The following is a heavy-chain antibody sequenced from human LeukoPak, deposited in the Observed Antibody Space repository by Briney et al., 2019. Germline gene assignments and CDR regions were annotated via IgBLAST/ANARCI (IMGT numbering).Heavy chain of an antibody. CDR3: ARTTSGWTPFNY. J-gene: IGHJ4*02. D-gene: IGHD6-19*01. V-gene: IGHV4-59*08. CDR1: GGSFSGYY. CDR2: IFYTGST. Sequence: SETLSLTCAVYGGSFSGYYWSWIRQPPGKGLEWIGYIFYTGSTNYNPSLKSRVTISVDTSKNHFSLKLSSVTAADTAVYYCARTTSGWTPFNYWGQGTLVTVSS.